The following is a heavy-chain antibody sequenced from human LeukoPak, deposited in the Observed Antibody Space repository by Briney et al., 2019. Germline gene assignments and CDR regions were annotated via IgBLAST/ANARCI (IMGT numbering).Heavy chain of an antibody. D-gene: IGHD2-21*02. V-gene: IGHV1-69*05. CDR3: AMTHDAFDI. Sequence: ASVKVSCKASGYTFTSYGISWVRQAPGQGLEWMGGIIPIFGTANYAQKFQGRVTITTDESTSTAYMELSSLRSEDTAVYYCAMTHDAFDIWGQGTMVTVSS. CDR2: IIPIFGTA. J-gene: IGHJ3*02. CDR1: GYTFTSYG.